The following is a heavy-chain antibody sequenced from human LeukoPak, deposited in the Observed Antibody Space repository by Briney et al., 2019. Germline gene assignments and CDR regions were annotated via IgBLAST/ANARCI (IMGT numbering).Heavy chain of an antibody. CDR1: GFTFSSYG. CDR3: VREEDRPDNGFDY. CDR2: ISYDGSNK. V-gene: IGHV3-30*03. J-gene: IGHJ4*02. Sequence: GRSLRLSCAASGFTFSSYGMHWVRQAPGKGLEWVAVISYDGSNKYYADSVKGRFTISRDNSKNTLYLQMNSLRAEDTAVYYCVREEDRPDNGFDYGGKGPLVTVSS. D-gene: IGHD2-15*01.